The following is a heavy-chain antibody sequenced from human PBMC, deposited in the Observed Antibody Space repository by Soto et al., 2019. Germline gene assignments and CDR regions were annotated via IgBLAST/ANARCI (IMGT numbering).Heavy chain of an antibody. Sequence: QVQLVQSGAEVKKPGSSVKVSCKASGGTFSSYAISWVRQAPRQGLEWMGGIIPIFGTANYAQKFQGRVTITADESTSTAYMELSSLRSEDTAVYYCARDRRYCSSTSCPIGYDPWGQGTLVTVSS. V-gene: IGHV1-69*01. CDR3: ARDRRYCSSTSCPIGYDP. D-gene: IGHD2-2*01. CDR2: IIPIFGTA. CDR1: GGTFSSYA. J-gene: IGHJ5*02.